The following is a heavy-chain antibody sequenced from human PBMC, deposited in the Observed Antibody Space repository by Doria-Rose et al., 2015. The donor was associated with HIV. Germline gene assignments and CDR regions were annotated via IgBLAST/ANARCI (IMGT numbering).Heavy chain of an antibody. J-gene: IGHJ4*02. V-gene: IGHV2-26*01. D-gene: IGHD6-13*01. CDR2: IFSEDER. CDR1: GVSLSSPGMG. CDR3: ARIKSSRWYHKYYLDF. Sequence: QVTLKESGPVLVKPTETLTLTCTVSGVSLSSPGMGVSWIRQPPGKALEWLANIFSEDERSYKTSLKSRLTIASRTSKSQLVLTMTDMDPVDTATYYCARIKSSRWYHKYYLDFWGQGTLVIVSA.